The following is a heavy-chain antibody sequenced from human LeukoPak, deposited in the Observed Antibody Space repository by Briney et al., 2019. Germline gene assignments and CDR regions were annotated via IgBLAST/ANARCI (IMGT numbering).Heavy chain of an antibody. CDR2: ISSSGSTI. V-gene: IGHV3-11*01. D-gene: IGHD1-26*01. CDR3: ARDLYGPWPEGGLDY. J-gene: IGHJ4*02. Sequence: SGGSLRLSCAASGFTFSDYYMSWIRQAPGKGLEWISYISSSGSTIYYADSVKGRFTISRDNAKNSLYLQMNSLRAEDTAVYFCARDLYGPWPEGGLDYWGQGTLVTVSS. CDR1: GFTFSDYY.